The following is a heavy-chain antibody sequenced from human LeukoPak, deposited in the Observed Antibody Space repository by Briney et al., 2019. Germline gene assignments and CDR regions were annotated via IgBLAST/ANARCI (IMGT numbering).Heavy chain of an antibody. CDR2: IGGGGYST. Sequence: RPGGSLRLSCAASGFTFSSYVMNWVRQAPGKGLEWVSTIGGGGYSTYYADSVKGRFTISRDNAKNTVYLEMNSLSVEDTATYYCIRDFRSADLWGQGTPVTVTS. J-gene: IGHJ5*02. D-gene: IGHD5-24*01. CDR3: IRDFRSADL. CDR1: GFTFSSYV. V-gene: IGHV3-23*01.